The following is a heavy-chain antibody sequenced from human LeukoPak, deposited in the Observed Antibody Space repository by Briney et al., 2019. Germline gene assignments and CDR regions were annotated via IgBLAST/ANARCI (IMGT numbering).Heavy chain of an antibody. J-gene: IGHJ4*02. Sequence: GGSLRLSCAASGFTFSSYGMHWVRQAPGKGLEWVAVISYDGSNKYYADSVKGRFTISRDNSKNTLYLQMNSLRAEDTAVYYCAKDRATTSIREFDYWGQGTLVTVSS. CDR1: GFTFSSYG. CDR2: ISYDGSNK. V-gene: IGHV3-30*18. CDR3: AKDRATTSIREFDY. D-gene: IGHD5-12*01.